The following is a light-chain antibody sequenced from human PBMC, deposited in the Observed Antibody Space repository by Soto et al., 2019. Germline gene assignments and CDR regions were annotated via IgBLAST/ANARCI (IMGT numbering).Light chain of an antibody. V-gene: IGLV2-8*01. Sequence: QSALTQSPSASGSPGQSVTISCTGTSSDIGGYNSVSWYQQHPGKAPKVMIYDVSKRPSGVPDRFSVSKSGNTASLTVSALQAEDEADYYCSSYTDRNNLVFGTGTKLTV. CDR1: SSDIGGYNS. CDR3: SSYTDRNNLV. J-gene: IGLJ1*01. CDR2: DVS.